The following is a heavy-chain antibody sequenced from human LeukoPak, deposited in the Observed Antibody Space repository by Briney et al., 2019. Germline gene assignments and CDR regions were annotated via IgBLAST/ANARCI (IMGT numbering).Heavy chain of an antibody. V-gene: IGHV1-46*01. CDR3: ARGRRAGTTGGLFDY. J-gene: IGHJ4*02. CDR1: GYTFTSYY. CDR2: INRSGGTT. Sequence: ASVRVSCKASGYTFTSYYIHWVRQAPGQGLEWMGIINRSGGTTSYAQRFQGRVTMTRDTSTSTVYMELSSLRSEDAAMYYCARGRRAGTTGGLFDYWGQGTLVTVSS. D-gene: IGHD1-1*01.